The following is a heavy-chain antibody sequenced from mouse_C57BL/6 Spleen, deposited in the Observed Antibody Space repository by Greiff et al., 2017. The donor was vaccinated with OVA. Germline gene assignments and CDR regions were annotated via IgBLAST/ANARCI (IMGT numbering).Heavy chain of an antibody. Sequence: QVQLQQPGAELVRPGTSVKLSCKASGYTFNSYWMHWVKQRPGQGLEWIGVIDPSDSYTNYNQKFKGKATLTVDTSSSTAYMQLSSLTSEDSAVYDCAREGITRNFDYWGQGTTLTVSS. CDR3: AREGITRNFDY. CDR2: IDPSDSYT. CDR1: GYTFNSYW. J-gene: IGHJ2*01. V-gene: IGHV1-59*01. D-gene: IGHD1-3*01.